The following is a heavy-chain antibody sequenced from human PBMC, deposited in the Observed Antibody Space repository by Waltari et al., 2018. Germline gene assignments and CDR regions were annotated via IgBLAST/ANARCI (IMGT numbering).Heavy chain of an antibody. V-gene: IGHV4-4*07. Sequence: QVQLQESGPGLVKPSETLSLTCTVSGGSRSSYYWSWIRQPAGKGLEWIGRIYTSGSTNYNPSLKSRVTMSVDTSKNQFSLKLSSVTAADTAVYYCARGLSSSWYVWFDPWGQGTLVTVSS. D-gene: IGHD6-13*01. J-gene: IGHJ5*02. CDR1: GGSRSSYY. CDR2: IYTSGST. CDR3: ARGLSSSWYVWFDP.